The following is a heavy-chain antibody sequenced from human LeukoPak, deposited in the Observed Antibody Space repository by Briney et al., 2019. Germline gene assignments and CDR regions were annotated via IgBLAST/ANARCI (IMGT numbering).Heavy chain of an antibody. J-gene: IGHJ4*02. Sequence: SVKVSCKASGGTFSSYAVSWVRQAPGQGLEWMGGIIPIFGTANYAQKFQGRVTITADESTSTAYMELSSLRSEDTAVYYCARSNSGYDWWIYYFDYWGQGTLVTVSS. CDR1: GGTFSSYA. CDR2: IIPIFGTA. V-gene: IGHV1-69*01. CDR3: ARSNSGYDWWIYYFDY. D-gene: IGHD5-12*01.